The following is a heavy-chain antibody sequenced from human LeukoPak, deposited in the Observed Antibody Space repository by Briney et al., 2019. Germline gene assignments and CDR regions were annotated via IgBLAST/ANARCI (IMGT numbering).Heavy chain of an antibody. CDR3: ARGDSGSYLTDY. Sequence: SVKVSCKASGYTFTSYGISWVRQAPGQGLEWMGGIIPILGTANYAQKFQGRVTITADESTSTAYMELSSLRSEDTAVYYCARGDSGSYLTDYWGQGTLVTVSS. V-gene: IGHV1-69*13. CDR1: GYTFTSYG. J-gene: IGHJ4*02. CDR2: IIPILGTA. D-gene: IGHD1-26*01.